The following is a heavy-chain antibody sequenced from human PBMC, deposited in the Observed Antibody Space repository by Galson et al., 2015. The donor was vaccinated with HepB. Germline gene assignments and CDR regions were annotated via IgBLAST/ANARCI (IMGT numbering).Heavy chain of an antibody. Sequence: SLRLSCAASGFTFSSHEMNWVRQAPGKGLEWVSYISSSGSTIYYADSVKGRFTISRDNAKNSLYLQMNSLRAEDTAVYYCARAWLGYCSSTSCYASAFDIWGQGTMVTVSS. V-gene: IGHV3-48*03. CDR2: ISSSGSTI. CDR3: ARAWLGYCSSTSCYASAFDI. D-gene: IGHD2-2*01. CDR1: GFTFSSHE. J-gene: IGHJ3*02.